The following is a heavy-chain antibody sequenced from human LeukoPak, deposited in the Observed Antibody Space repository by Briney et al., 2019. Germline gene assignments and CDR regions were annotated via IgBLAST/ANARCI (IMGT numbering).Heavy chain of an antibody. CDR1: GFTFDDYA. CDR2: ISWNSGSI. J-gene: IGHJ4*02. V-gene: IGHV3-9*01. CDR3: AKGLYYYGSGSYFYPYYFDY. D-gene: IGHD3-10*01. Sequence: GGSLRLSCAASGFTFDDYAMHWVRQAPGKGLEWVSGISWNSGSIGYADSVKGRFTISRDNAKNSLYLQMNSLRAEDTALYYCAKGLYYYGSGSYFYPYYFDYWGQGTLVTVSS.